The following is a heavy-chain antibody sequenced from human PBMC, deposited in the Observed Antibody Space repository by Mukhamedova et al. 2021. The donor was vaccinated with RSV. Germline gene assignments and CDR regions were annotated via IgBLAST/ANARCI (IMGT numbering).Heavy chain of an antibody. V-gene: IGHV3-23*01. J-gene: IGHJ4*02. CDR3: ASRSGVVYY. D-gene: IGHD1-26*01. Sequence: VSAIRSDSSATFYADFVKGRFTVSRDNSRSALYLQMNSLRAEDMAVYFCASRSGVVYYWGQGTLVTVSS. CDR2: IRSDSSAT.